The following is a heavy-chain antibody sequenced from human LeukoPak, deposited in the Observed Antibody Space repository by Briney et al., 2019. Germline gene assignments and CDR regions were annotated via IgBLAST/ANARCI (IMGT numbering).Heavy chain of an antibody. CDR3: ARGGAYSGYDYYYYYYMDV. CDR2: ISAYNGNT. J-gene: IGHJ6*03. Sequence: ASVKVSCKASGYTFTSYGISWLRQAPGQGLEWMGWISAYNGNTNYAQKLQGRVTMTTDTSTSTAYMELSSLRSEDTAVYYCARGGAYSGYDYYYYYYMDVWGKGTTVTVSS. D-gene: IGHD5-12*01. CDR1: GYTFTSYG. V-gene: IGHV1-18*01.